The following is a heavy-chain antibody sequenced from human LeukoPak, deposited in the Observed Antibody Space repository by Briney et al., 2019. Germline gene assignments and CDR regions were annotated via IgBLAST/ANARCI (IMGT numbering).Heavy chain of an antibody. CDR2: MYYSGGT. J-gene: IGHJ5*02. Sequence: KTSETLSLTCTVSGGSISSYYWSWIRQPPGKGLEWIGYMYYSGGTNYNPSLKSRVTVSADRSKNQFSLKLSAATAADTAVYYCARVPSSYPTPNWFDPWGQGTLVTVSS. CDR1: GGSISSYY. V-gene: IGHV4-59*01. CDR3: ARVPSSYPTPNWFDP.